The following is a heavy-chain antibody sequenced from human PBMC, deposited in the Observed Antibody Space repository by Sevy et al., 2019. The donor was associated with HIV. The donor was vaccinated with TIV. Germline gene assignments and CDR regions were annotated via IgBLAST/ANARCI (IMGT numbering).Heavy chain of an antibody. CDR3: TTMEFYSNVIGYSSGDY. D-gene: IGHD3-22*01. CDR1: GYTLTKLY. V-gene: IGHV1-24*01. Sequence: ASVKVSCKVSGYTLTKLYMHWVRQAPGKGLEWMGGFDPEDGETIYAQKFQGRVTMTEDTSTNTAYMELSSLRSEDTAVYYCTTMEFYSNVIGYSSGDYWGQGTLVTVSS. CDR2: FDPEDGET. J-gene: IGHJ4*02.